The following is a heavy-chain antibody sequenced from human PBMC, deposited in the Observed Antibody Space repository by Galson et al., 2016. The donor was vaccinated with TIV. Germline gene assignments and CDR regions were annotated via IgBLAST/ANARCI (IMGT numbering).Heavy chain of an antibody. J-gene: IGHJ6*02. Sequence: SVKVSCKASGYTFSKYGISWVRRAPGQGLEWMGWISGHSGNTDYARKFQGRLVMTTDTSTGTAFMEVRSLTSDDTAVYYCARDRGSMTMILVVDYYHGMDVWGQGTTVTVSS. CDR3: ARDRGSMTMILVVDYYHGMDV. CDR2: ISGHSGNT. CDR1: GYTFSKYG. D-gene: IGHD3-22*01. V-gene: IGHV1-18*04.